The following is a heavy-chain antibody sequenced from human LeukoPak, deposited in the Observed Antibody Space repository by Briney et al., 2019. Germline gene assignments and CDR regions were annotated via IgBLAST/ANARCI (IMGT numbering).Heavy chain of an antibody. J-gene: IGHJ4*02. CDR3: ARDTYYYGSGSPI. Sequence: PSETLSLTCTVSGGSISSSSYYWGWIRQPPGKGLEWIGSIYYSGSTYYNPSLKSRVTISVDTSKNQFSLKLSSVTAADTAVYYCARDTYYYGSGSPIWGQGTLVTVSS. V-gene: IGHV4-39*01. D-gene: IGHD3-10*01. CDR1: GGSISSSSYY. CDR2: IYYSGST.